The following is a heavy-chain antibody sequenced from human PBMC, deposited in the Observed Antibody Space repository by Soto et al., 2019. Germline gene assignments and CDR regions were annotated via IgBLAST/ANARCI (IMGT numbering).Heavy chain of an antibody. Sequence: QVQLVESGGGLVKPGGSLRLSCAASGFTFSDYYMSWIRQAPGQGLEWVSYISSSSSYTNYADSVKGRFTISRNNAKNSLYLQMNSLRAEDTAVYYCAREGGGYGLLWFGEFSYGMDVWGQGTTVTVSS. J-gene: IGHJ6*02. D-gene: IGHD3-10*01. CDR2: ISSSSSYT. V-gene: IGHV3-11*06. CDR1: GFTFSDYY. CDR3: AREGGGYGLLWFGEFSYGMDV.